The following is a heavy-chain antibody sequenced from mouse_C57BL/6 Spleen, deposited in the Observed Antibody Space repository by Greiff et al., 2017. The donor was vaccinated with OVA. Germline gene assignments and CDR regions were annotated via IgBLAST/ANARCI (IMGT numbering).Heavy chain of an antibody. V-gene: IGHV5-9*01. CDR1: GFTFSSYT. D-gene: IGHD1-1*01. CDR3: ARRDYYGSKAMDY. Sequence: EVQLVESGGGLVKPGGSLKLSCAASGFTFSSYTMSWVRQTPEKRLEWVATISGGGGNTYYPDSVKGRFAISRDNAKNTLYLQMSSLRSEDTALYYCARRDYYGSKAMDYWGQGTSVTVSS. J-gene: IGHJ4*01. CDR2: ISGGGGNT.